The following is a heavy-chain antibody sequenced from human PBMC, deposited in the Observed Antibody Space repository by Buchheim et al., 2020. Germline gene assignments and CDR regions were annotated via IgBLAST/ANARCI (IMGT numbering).Heavy chain of an antibody. CDR1: GYTFTGYF. D-gene: IGHD6-19*01. J-gene: IGHJ4*02. V-gene: IGHV1-2*02. CDR2: VNPNSGGA. CDR3: ARVSAVAGFDC. Sequence: QVQLVQSGAEVKKPGASMKVSCKTSGYTFTGYFIHWVRQAPGQGLEWIGLVNPNSGGADYAQMFQGRVTMTRDTSIRTDYMELSRLRSDDTAVYYCARVSAVAGFDCWGQGTL.